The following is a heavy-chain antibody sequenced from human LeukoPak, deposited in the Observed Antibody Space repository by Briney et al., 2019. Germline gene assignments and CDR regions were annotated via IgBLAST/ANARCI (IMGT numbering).Heavy chain of an antibody. J-gene: IGHJ4*02. V-gene: IGHV1-18*01. Sequence: GASVKVSCKASGGTFSSYAISWVRQAPGQGLEWMGWISAYNGNTNYAQKLQGRVTMTTDTSTSTAYMELRSLRSDDTAVYYCASFRTFGGVIDDYWGQGTLVTVSS. D-gene: IGHD3-16*02. CDR1: GGTFSSYA. CDR2: ISAYNGNT. CDR3: ASFRTFGGVIDDY.